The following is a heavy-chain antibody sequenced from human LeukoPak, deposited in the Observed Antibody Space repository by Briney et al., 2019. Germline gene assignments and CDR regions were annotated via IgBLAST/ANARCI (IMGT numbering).Heavy chain of an antibody. CDR3: ARLASGSYGPLTPFDY. CDR1: GGSISSYY. Sequence: SETLSLTCTVPGGSISSYYWSWIRQPPGKGLEWIGGIYYSGSTNYNPSLKSRVTISVDTSKNQFSLRLSSVTAADTAVYYSARLASGSYGPLTPFDYWGQGTLVTVSS. V-gene: IGHV4-59*08. J-gene: IGHJ4*02. D-gene: IGHD1-26*01. CDR2: IYYSGST.